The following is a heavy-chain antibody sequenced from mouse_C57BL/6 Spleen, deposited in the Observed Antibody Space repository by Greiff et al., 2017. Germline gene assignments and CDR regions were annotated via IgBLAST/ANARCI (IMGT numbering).Heavy chain of an antibody. CDR2: IWGVGST. J-gene: IGHJ4*01. D-gene: IGHD4-1*01. CDR3: ASALNWEGAMDY. CDR1: GFSLTSYG. V-gene: IGHV2-6*01. Sequence: VNVVESGPGLVAPSQSLSITCTVSGFSLTSYGVDWVRQSPGKGLEWLGVIWGVGSTNYNSALKSRLSISKDNSKSQVFLKMNSLQTDDTAMYYCASALNWEGAMDYWGKGTSVTVSS.